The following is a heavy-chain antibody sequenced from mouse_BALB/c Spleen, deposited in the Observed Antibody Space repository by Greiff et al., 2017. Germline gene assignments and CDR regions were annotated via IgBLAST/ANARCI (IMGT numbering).Heavy chain of an antibody. V-gene: IGHV3-2*02. Sequence: DVQLVESGPGLVKPSQSLSLTCTVTGYSITSDYAWNWIRQFPGNKLEWMGYISYSGSTSYNPSLKSRISITRDTSKNQFFLQLNSVTTEDTATYYCARSEGLGRWGYFDYWGQGTTLTVSS. CDR3: ARSEGLGRWGYFDY. CDR2: ISYSGST. CDR1: GYSITSDYA. D-gene: IGHD4-1*01. J-gene: IGHJ2*01.